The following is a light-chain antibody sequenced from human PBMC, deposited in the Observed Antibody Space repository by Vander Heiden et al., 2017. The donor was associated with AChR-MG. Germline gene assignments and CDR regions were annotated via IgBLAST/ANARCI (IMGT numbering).Light chain of an antibody. J-gene: IGKJ4*01. CDR1: QSVSSN. Sequence: EIVMTQSPAPLSVSPGERATLSCRASQSVSSNLAWYQQKPGQAPRLLLYGASTRATGIPARFSGSGSGTEFTLTISSLQSDDCAVYYCQQYKSWPPFTFGGGTKVAIK. V-gene: IGKV3-15*01. CDR3: QQYKSWPPFT. CDR2: GAS.